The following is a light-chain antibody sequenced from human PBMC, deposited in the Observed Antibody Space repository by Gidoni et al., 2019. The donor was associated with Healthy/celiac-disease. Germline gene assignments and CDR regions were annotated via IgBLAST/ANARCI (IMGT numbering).Light chain of an antibody. J-gene: IGKJ2*01. V-gene: IGKV3-15*01. Sequence: EIVMTQSPATLSVSPRERATRSCRASPSVSSNLAWYQQKPGQAPRLLIYGASTRATGIPARFSGSGSGTEFTLTISSLQSEDFAVYYCQQYKNWPPEYTFGQGTKLEIK. CDR3: QQYKNWPPEYT. CDR1: PSVSSN. CDR2: GAS.